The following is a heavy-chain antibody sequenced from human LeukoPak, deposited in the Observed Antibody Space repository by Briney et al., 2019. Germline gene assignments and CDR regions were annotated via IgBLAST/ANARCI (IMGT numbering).Heavy chain of an antibody. Sequence: SETLSLTCSVSGGSVSSYYWNWIRQPPGKGLEWIEFFYHSGGTHYNPSLKSRVTISLDTSKSQVSLNLNSVTAADTAVYYCARGYSSGWNGRVAFDPWGQGTLVTVSS. D-gene: IGHD6-19*01. J-gene: IGHJ5*02. CDR1: GGSVSSYY. CDR3: ARGYSSGWNGRVAFDP. CDR2: FYHSGGT. V-gene: IGHV4-59*02.